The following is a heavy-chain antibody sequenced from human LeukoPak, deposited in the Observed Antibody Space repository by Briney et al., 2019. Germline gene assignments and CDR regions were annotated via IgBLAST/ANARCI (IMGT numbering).Heavy chain of an antibody. Sequence: GGSLRLSCAASGFTFSSYAMAWIRQAPGKGLEWVSTVTNSGSSTYYADSVKGRFTISRDNSKNTLFLQMNSLRAEDTAVYYCAKEDYGGNYKTFDIWGQGTMVTVSS. CDR3: AKEDYGGNYKTFDI. CDR2: VTNSGSST. CDR1: GFTFSSYA. D-gene: IGHD4-23*01. V-gene: IGHV3-23*01. J-gene: IGHJ3*02.